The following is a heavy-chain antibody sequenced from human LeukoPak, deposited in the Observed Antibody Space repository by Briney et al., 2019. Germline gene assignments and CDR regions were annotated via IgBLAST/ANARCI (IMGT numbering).Heavy chain of an antibody. CDR1: GGTFSSYA. J-gene: IGHJ4*02. V-gene: IGHV1-69*13. Sequence: SVKVSCKASGGTFSSYAISWVRQAPGQGLEWMGGIIPIFGTANYAQKFQGRVTITADESTSTAYMELRSLRSDDTAVYYCARDRSRYSGSYCYWGQGTLVTVSS. CDR3: ARDRSRYSGSYCY. CDR2: IIPIFGTA. D-gene: IGHD1-26*01.